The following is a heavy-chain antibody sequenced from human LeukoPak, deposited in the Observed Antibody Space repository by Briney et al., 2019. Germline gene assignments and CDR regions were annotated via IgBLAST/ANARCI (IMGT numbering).Heavy chain of an antibody. CDR2: IYYSGST. D-gene: IGHD3-16*01. CDR1: GGSISSSSYY. V-gene: IGHV4-39*01. CDR3: ARLSLGHYFDY. Sequence: PSETLSLTCTVSGGSISSSSYYWGWIRQPPGKGLEWIGSIYYSGSTCYNPSLKSRVTISVDTSKNQFSLKLSSVTAADTAVYYCARLSLGHYFDYWGQGTLVTVSS. J-gene: IGHJ4*02.